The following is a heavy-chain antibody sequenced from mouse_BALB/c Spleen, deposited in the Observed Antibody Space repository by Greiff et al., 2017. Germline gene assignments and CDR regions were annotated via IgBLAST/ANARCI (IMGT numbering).Heavy chain of an antibody. V-gene: IGHV14-3*02. Sequence: VHVKQSGAELVKPGASVKLSCTASGFNIKDTYMHWVKQRPEQGLEWIGRIDPANGNTKYDPKFQGKATITADTSSNTAYLQLSSLTSEDTAVYYCAMGGNWFAYWGQGTLVTVSA. CDR3: AMGGNWFAY. CDR2: IDPANGNT. D-gene: IGHD1-1*02. J-gene: IGHJ3*01. CDR1: GFNIKDTY.